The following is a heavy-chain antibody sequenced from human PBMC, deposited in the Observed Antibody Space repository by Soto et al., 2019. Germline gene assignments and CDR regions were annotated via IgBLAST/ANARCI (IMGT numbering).Heavy chain of an antibody. CDR3: ARRPDFRDHGWFDP. J-gene: IGHJ5*02. CDR1: GGSIISTFYY. D-gene: IGHD4-17*01. Sequence: SETLSLTCSVSGGSIISTFYYWGWLRQPPGRGLEWIANIHYSGETHYSPSLKSRVAISVDTSKSQFSLTLDSVTAADTAVYYCARRPDFRDHGWFDPWGQGIQVTVSS. CDR2: IHYSGET. V-gene: IGHV4-39*01.